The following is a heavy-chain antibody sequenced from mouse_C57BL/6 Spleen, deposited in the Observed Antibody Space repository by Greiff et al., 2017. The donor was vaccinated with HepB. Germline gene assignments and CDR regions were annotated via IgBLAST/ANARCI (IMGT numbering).Heavy chain of an antibody. Sequence: QVQLQQSGAELVRPGASVKLSCKASGYTFTDYYINWVKQRPGQGLEWIARIYPGSGNTYYNEKFKGKATLTAEKSSSTAYMQLSSLTSEDSAVYFCAREHYGNLGDVWGTGTTVTVSS. J-gene: IGHJ1*03. CDR3: AREHYGNLGDV. CDR2: IYPGSGNT. CDR1: GYTFTDYY. V-gene: IGHV1-76*01. D-gene: IGHD2-1*01.